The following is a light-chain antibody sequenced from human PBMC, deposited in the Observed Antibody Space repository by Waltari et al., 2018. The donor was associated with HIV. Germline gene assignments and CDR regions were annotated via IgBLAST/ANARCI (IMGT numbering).Light chain of an antibody. CDR1: QGISSS. V-gene: IGKV1-9*01. CDR3: QQLKSYPHT. Sequence: DIQSTQGPASLSESVGAAFTITCRASQGISSSLAWYKQKPGKVPNLLIFDASTLQVGVPSRFSGSGSGTEFTLTVDSLQPEDFATYYCQQLKSYPHTFGGGTRVEI. CDR2: DAS. J-gene: IGKJ4*01.